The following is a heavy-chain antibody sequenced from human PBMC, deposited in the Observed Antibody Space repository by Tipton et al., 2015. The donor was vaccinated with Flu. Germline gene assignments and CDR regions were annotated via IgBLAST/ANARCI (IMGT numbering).Heavy chain of an antibody. Sequence: SLRLSCAASEFTFSSFWMNWVRQAPGKGLEGVANIKPDGSGKYYVDSVKGRFTISRDNTRNLLFLQMDSLRAEDTAVYYCALSTTAHREFESWGQGTLVTVSS. CDR3: ALSTTAHREFES. J-gene: IGHJ4*02. CDR1: EFTFSSFW. V-gene: IGHV3-7*01. CDR2: IKPDGSGK. D-gene: IGHD1-1*01.